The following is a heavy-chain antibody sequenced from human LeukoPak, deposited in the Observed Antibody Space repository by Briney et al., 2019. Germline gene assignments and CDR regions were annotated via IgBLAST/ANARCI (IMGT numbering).Heavy chain of an antibody. CDR1: GGSFSGYY. CDR3: ARAGYSSSWYSRYFDL. D-gene: IGHD6-13*01. Sequence: PSETLSLTCAVYGGSFSGYYWSWIRQPPGKGLEWIGEINHSGSTNYNPPLKSRVTISVDTSKNQFSLKLSSVTAADTAVYYCARAGYSSSWYSRYFDLWGRGTLVTVSS. J-gene: IGHJ2*01. CDR2: INHSGST. V-gene: IGHV4-34*01.